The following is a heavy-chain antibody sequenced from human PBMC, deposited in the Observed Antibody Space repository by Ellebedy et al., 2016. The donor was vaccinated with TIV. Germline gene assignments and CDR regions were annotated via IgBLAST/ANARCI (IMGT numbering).Heavy chain of an antibody. J-gene: IGHJ4*02. CDR3: ARDRGGVGATNGFDY. Sequence: AASVKVSCKASGFTFSSSAVQWVRQARGQRLEWIGWIVVGSGNTNYAQNFQERVTMTRDTSTSTVYMELSSLRSEDTAVYYCARDRGGVGATNGFDYWGQGTLVTVSS. V-gene: IGHV1-58*01. CDR1: GFTFSSSA. CDR2: IVVGSGNT. D-gene: IGHD1-26*01.